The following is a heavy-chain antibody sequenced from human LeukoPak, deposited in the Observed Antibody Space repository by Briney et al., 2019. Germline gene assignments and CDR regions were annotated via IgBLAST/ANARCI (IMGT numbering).Heavy chain of an antibody. CDR3: ARGYCTNGVCYPCDY. J-gene: IGHJ4*02. D-gene: IGHD2-8*01. CDR2: IISSSSYI. CDR1: GFTFSSYS. V-gene: IGHV3-21*01. Sequence: GGSLRLSCAASGFTFSSYSMNWVRQAPGKGLEWVSSIISSSSYIYYADSVKGRFTISRDNAKNSLYLQITTLRAESTGVYYCARGYCTNGVCYPCDYWGQGTLVTVSS.